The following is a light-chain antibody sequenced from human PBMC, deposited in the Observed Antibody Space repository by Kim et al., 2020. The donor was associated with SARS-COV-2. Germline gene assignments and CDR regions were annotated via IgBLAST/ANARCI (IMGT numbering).Light chain of an antibody. J-gene: IGLJ3*02. CDR1: SRDVGGYNY. CDR3: SSYAGSNNLV. Sequence: GQSFTVSCTGTSRDVGGYNYVSWYQQHPGKAPKLMIYEVSKRPSGVPDRFSGSKSGNTASLTVSGLQAEDEADYYCSSYAGSNNLVFGGGTKLTVL. CDR2: EVS. V-gene: IGLV2-8*01.